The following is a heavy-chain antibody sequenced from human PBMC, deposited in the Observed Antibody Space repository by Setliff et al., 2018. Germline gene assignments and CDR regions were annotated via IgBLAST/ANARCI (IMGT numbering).Heavy chain of an antibody. CDR1: GFTFSDYG. D-gene: IGHD6-19*01. CDR3: EGRAVADRGFDI. Sequence: PGGSLRLSCAASGFTFSDYGMNWVRQAPGKGLEWVAVIWYDGSNKYYADSVKGRFTISRDNAKNSLYLQMNSLRAEDTAVYYCEGRAVADRGFDIWGQGTTVTVSS. V-gene: IGHV3-33*03. J-gene: IGHJ3*02. CDR2: IWYDGSNK.